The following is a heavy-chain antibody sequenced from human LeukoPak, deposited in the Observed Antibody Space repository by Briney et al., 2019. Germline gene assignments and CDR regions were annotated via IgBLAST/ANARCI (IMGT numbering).Heavy chain of an antibody. CDR3: AGGGGRFGELYDWFDP. J-gene: IGHJ5*02. D-gene: IGHD3-10*01. CDR2: IYTSGST. V-gene: IGHV4-61*02. Sequence: SQTLSLTCTVSGGSISSGSYYWSWIRQPAGKGLEWIGRIYTSGSTNYNPSLKSRVTMSVDTSKNQFSLKLSSVTAADTAVYYCAGGGGRFGELYDWFDPWGQGTLVTVSS. CDR1: GGSISSGSYY.